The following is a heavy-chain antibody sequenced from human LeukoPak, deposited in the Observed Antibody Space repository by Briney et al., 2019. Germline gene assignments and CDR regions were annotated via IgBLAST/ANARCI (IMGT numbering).Heavy chain of an antibody. J-gene: IGHJ4*02. CDR2: IYSGGST. V-gene: IGHV3-66*01. CDR3: ARKSSGYYAVFDY. CDR1: GFTVSSNY. Sequence: GGSLRLSCAASGFTVSSNYMSWVRQAPGKGLEWVSVIYSGGSTYYADSVKGRFTISRGNSKNTLYLQMNSLRAEDTAVYYCARKSSGYYAVFDYWGQGTLVTVSS. D-gene: IGHD3-22*01.